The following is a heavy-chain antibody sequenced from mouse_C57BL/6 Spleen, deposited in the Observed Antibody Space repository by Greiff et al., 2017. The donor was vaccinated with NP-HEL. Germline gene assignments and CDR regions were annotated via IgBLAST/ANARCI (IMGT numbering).Heavy chain of an antibody. Sequence: EVQLQQSGAELVRPGASVKLSCTASGFNIKDDYMHWVKQRPEQGLEWIGWIDTENGDTAYASQFPGKATITADTSSSTACLQLSSLTSEDTAVYYCTTMVTTRYAMDYWGQGTSVTVSS. CDR2: IDTENGDT. D-gene: IGHD2-2*01. CDR3: TTMVTTRYAMDY. CDR1: GFNIKDDY. V-gene: IGHV14-4*01. J-gene: IGHJ4*01.